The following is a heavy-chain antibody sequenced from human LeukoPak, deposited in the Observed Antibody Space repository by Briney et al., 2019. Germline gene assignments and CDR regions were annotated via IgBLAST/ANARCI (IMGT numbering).Heavy chain of an antibody. CDR2: IHPDGSIT. CDR3: APQQAYSPYNWFDP. J-gene: IGHJ5*02. CDR1: GFTITNYW. Sequence: GGSLRLSCVGSGFTITNYWMHWVRQAPGAGLVWVSRIHPDGSITTYADSVKGRFTISRDNAKNTLYLQMNSLRAEDTAVYYCAPQQAYSPYNWFDPWGQGTLVTVSS. D-gene: IGHD5-12*01. V-gene: IGHV3-74*03.